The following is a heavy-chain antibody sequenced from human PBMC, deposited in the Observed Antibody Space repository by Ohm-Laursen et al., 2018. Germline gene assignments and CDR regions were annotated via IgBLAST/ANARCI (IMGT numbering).Heavy chain of an antibody. V-gene: IGHV1-18*04. CDR1: GYTFTGYY. D-gene: IGHD3-3*01. CDR2: ISAYNGNT. CDR3: ARDTVTIFGLITRDAFDL. J-gene: IGHJ3*01. Sequence: ASVKVSCKASGYTFTGYYMHWVRQAPGQGLEWMGWISAYNGNTNYPQKLQGRVTMTTDTSTSTAYMELRSLRSDDTAVYYCARDTVTIFGLITRDAFDLWGQGTMVTVSS.